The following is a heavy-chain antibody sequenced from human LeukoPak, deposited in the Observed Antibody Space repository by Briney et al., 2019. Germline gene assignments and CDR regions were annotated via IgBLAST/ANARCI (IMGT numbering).Heavy chain of an antibody. J-gene: IGHJ4*02. V-gene: IGHV3-23*01. Sequence: GGSLRLSCAASGFTFSNYVMNWVRQAPGRGLEGVSVISSSGDSRYYADSVKGLFTISRDNSKNTLYLQMNSLTVEDTAVYYCAKGGYDTRGYYYGFDYWGQGTVVTVSS. CDR3: AKGGYDTRGYYYGFDY. CDR1: GFTFSNYV. D-gene: IGHD3-22*01. CDR2: ISSSGDSR.